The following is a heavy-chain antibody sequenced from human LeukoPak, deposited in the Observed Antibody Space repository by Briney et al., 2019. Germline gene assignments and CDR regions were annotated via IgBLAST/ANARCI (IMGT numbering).Heavy chain of an antibody. CDR3: ARVQAAHEAFDI. CDR2: IIPIFDTA. Sequence: SCAASGGTFSSYGFIWVRQAPGQGLEWMGGIIPIFDTANYAQKFQGRVTITADKSTNTAYMELSSLRSEDTAVYYCARVQAAHEAFDIWGQGTMVTVSS. J-gene: IGHJ3*02. V-gene: IGHV1-69*06. CDR1: GGTFSSYG.